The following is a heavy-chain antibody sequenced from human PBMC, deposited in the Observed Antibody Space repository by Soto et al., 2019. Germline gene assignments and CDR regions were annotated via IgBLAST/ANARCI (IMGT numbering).Heavy chain of an antibody. CDR1: AGTISRGGYF. J-gene: IGHJ6*02. D-gene: IGHD4-17*01. V-gene: IGHV4-31*03. CDR3: ASYYGVDYYYYGMDV. CDR2: IYYSGSI. Sequence: LPYTVSAGTISRGGYFWSCIRQHPGKGLAWIGYIYYSGSIYYNPSLKSRVTISVDTSKNQFSLKLSSVTAADTAVYYCASYYGVDYYYYGMDVWGQGTTVT.